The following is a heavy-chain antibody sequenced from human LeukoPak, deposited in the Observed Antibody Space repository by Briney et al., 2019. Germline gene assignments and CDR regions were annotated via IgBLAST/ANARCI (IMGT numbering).Heavy chain of an antibody. V-gene: IGHV1-2*02. J-gene: IGHJ4*02. Sequence: ASVKVSCKASGYTFTAYYLHWVRQAPGQGLEWMGWIDPKSGGTKIAQKFLGRVTMTRDTSMSTVYMELYSLRSDDTAVYSCARDPATSYYLDSWGQGILVTVSS. CDR3: ARDPATSYYLDS. CDR1: GYTFTAYY. CDR2: IDPKSGGT.